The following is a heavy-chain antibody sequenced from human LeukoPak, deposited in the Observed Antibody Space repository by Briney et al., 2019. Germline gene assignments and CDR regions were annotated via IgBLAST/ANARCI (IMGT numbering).Heavy chain of an antibody. D-gene: IGHD6-13*01. CDR2: IYSGGST. CDR3: AREGAAAGTEAGYYYYMDV. V-gene: IGHV3-53*01. CDR1: GFTVSSNY. Sequence: GGSLRLSCAASGFTVSSNYMSWVRQAPGKGLEWVSVIYSGGSTYYADSVKGRFTISRDNSKNTLYLQMNSLRAGDTAVYYCAREGAAAGTEAGYYYYMDVWGKGTTATVSS. J-gene: IGHJ6*03.